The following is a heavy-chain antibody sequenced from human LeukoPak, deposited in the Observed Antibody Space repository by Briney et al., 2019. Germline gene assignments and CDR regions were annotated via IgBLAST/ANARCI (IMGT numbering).Heavy chain of an antibody. V-gene: IGHV3-7*01. CDR1: GFTFSSYW. Sequence: GGSLRLPCAASGFTFSSYWMSWVRQAPGKGLEWVANIKQDGSEKYYVDSVKGRFTISRDNAKNSLYLQMNSLRAEDTAVYYCARDYYDSSGYYYRDYWGQGTLVTVSS. D-gene: IGHD3-22*01. CDR2: IKQDGSEK. J-gene: IGHJ4*02. CDR3: ARDYYDSSGYYYRDY.